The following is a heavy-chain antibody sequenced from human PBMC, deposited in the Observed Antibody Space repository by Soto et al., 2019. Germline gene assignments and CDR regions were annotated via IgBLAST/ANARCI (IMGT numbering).Heavy chain of an antibody. CDR3: ARAPAP. J-gene: IGHJ5*02. Sequence: HVQLQESGPGLVKPSHTLSLTCTVSGGSISSGGYYWSWIRQHPGKGLEWIGYIYNSGSTHYNPSPQSRFTISADTSKNQFSLKLSSVTAADTAVYYCARAPAPWGQGTLVTVSS. CDR2: IYNSGST. V-gene: IGHV4-31*03. CDR1: GGSISSGGYY.